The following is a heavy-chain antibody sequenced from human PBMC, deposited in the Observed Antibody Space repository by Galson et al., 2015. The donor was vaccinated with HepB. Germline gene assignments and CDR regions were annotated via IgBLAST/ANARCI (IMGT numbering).Heavy chain of an antibody. D-gene: IGHD6-19*01. J-gene: IGHJ4*02. CDR2: IGTSFNEL. V-gene: IGHV3-48*03. CDR3: ARGYGSGWNLG. CDR1: GFTFSSLD. Sequence: SLRLSCAVSGFTFSSLDMSWVRQAPGKGLDFISYIGTSFNELYYADSVKGRFTMSRDNAKNSVYLQMNSLRAEDTGVYYCARGYGSGWNLGWGQGTLVTVSS.